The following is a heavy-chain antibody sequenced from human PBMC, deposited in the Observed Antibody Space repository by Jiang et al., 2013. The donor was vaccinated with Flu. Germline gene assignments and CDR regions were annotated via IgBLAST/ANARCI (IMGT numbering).Heavy chain of an antibody. V-gene: IGHV4-38-2*02. J-gene: IGHJ4*02. CDR1: GYSISSGYF. Sequence: GLVKPSETLSLTCIVSGYSISSGYFWGWIRQPPGKGLEWIGNIYHSGNILYNPSLKSRVTISVDTSKNQFSLKLSSVTAADTAVYYCARRGSGSHFDYWGQGTLVTVSS. CDR3: ARRGSGSHFDY. CDR2: IYHSGNI. D-gene: IGHD3-16*01.